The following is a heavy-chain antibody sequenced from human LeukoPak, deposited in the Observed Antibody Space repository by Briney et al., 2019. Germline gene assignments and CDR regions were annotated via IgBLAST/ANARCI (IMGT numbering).Heavy chain of an antibody. V-gene: IGHV3-23*01. Sequence: PGGSLRLSCAASGXTFPRYGMSWVRQAPGKGLDWVSGISDSDGSTYADSVRGRFTISRDNSKKTLYLQMNSRRVEDTAMYYCAKSRTASSYAGVDYWGQGTLVTVSS. D-gene: IGHD2-2*01. CDR1: GXTFPRYG. CDR3: AKSRTASSYAGVDY. J-gene: IGHJ4*02. CDR2: ISDSDGST.